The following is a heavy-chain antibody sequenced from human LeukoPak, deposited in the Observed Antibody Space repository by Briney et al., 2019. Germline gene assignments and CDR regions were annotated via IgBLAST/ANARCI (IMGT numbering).Heavy chain of an antibody. CDR1: GDSISTSNSY. D-gene: IGHD6-19*01. Sequence: PSETLSLTCTVSGDSISTSNSYWGWIRQPPGKGLEWIGYIYYSGSTNYNPSLKSRVTISVDTSKNQFSLKLSSVTAADTAVYYCARRNVGYRSGQLDYWGQGTLVTVSS. CDR3: ARRNVGYRSGQLDY. J-gene: IGHJ4*02. CDR2: IYYSGST. V-gene: IGHV4-61*05.